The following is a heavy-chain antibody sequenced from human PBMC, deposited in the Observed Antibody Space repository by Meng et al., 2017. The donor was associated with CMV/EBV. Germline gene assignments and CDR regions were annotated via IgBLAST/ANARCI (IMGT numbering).Heavy chain of an antibody. J-gene: IGHJ6*02. CDR1: GYTFTSYD. CDR2: VNPSSGNT. Sequence: ASVKVSCKASGYTFTSYDINWVRQATGQGLEWMGWVNPSSGNTGYAQKFQGRVTITRDTSISTAYMELSSLRSEDKAVYYCARGHGSVSYSYYYYGMDVWGQGTTVTVSS. D-gene: IGHD1-26*01. CDR3: ARGHGSVSYSYYYYGMDV. V-gene: IGHV1-8*03.